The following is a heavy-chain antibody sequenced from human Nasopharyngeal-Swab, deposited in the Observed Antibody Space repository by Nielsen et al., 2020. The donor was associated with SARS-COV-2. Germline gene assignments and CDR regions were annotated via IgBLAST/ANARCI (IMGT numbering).Heavy chain of an antibody. J-gene: IGHJ5*02. CDR3: AREYCSSTSCYGDWFDP. D-gene: IGHD2-2*01. Sequence: GESLKISCAASGFTFSSYWMSWVRQAPGKGLEWVANIKQDGSEKYYVDSVKGRFIISRDNAKNSLYLQMNSLRAEDTAVYYCAREYCSSTSCYGDWFDPWGQGTLVTVSS. CDR1: GFTFSSYW. V-gene: IGHV3-7*01. CDR2: IKQDGSEK.